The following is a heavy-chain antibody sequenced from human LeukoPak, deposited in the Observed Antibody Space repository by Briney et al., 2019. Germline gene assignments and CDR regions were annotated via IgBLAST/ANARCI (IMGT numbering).Heavy chain of an antibody. CDR3: AVGIAAASDMDV. D-gene: IGHD6-13*01. Sequence: SETLSLTCTVSGGSISRYYWSWIRQPPGKGLEWIGYIYYSGSTNYNPSLKSRVTISVDTSKNQFSLKLSSVTAADTAVYYCAVGIAAASDMDVWGQGTTVTVSS. V-gene: IGHV4-59*08. J-gene: IGHJ6*02. CDR2: IYYSGST. CDR1: GGSISRYY.